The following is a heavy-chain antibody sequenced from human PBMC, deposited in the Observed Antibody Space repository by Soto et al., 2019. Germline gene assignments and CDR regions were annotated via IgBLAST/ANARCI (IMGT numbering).Heavy chain of an antibody. J-gene: IGHJ5*02. Sequence: SETLSLTCTVSGGSISSGGYYWSWIRQHPGKGLEWIGYIYYSGSTYYNPSLKSRVTISVDTSKNQFSLKLSSVTAADTAVYYCARAVGYSGYLDWFDPWGQGTLVTVSS. CDR1: GGSISSGGYY. CDR2: IYYSGST. V-gene: IGHV4-31*03. D-gene: IGHD5-12*01. CDR3: ARAVGYSGYLDWFDP.